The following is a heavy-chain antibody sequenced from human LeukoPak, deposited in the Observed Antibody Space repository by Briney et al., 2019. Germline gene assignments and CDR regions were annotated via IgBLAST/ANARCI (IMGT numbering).Heavy chain of an antibody. J-gene: IGHJ5*01. V-gene: IGHV2-5*01. CDR3: VHRLSHGMNWFAS. D-gene: IGHD1-14*01. Sequence: SGPTLVNPTQTLTLTCTFSGCSRITSGAGVGWVRQPPGKALEWLILIYWNDDKRYSPSLKSRLTITKDTSRSQVVLTMTNMDPVDTGTYYCVHRLSHGMNWFASWGQGTLVTVSS. CDR2: IYWNDDK. CDR1: GCSRITSGAG.